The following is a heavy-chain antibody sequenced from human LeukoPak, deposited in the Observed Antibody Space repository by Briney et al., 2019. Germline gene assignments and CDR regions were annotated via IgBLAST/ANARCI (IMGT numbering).Heavy chain of an antibody. V-gene: IGHV1-69*15. D-gene: IGHD1-26*01. Sequence: ASVKVSCKASGGTFSSYAISWVRQAPGQWLEWMGRIIPIFGTANYAQKFQGRVTITADESTSTAYMELSSLRSEDTAVYYCARARGPYSGSYYYYFDYWGQGTLVTVSS. CDR1: GGTFSSYA. J-gene: IGHJ4*02. CDR2: IIPIFGTA. CDR3: ARARGPYSGSYYYYFDY.